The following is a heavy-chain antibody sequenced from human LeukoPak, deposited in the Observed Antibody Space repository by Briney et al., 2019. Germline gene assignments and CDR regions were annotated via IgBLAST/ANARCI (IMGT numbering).Heavy chain of an antibody. CDR1: GFSFHDYS. V-gene: IGHV3-9*01. J-gene: IGHJ4*02. CDR3: AKDLAAAVTGGFDY. CDR2: ISWNSGST. D-gene: IGHD6-13*01. Sequence: PGISVRVPCPPSGFSFHDYSVIWLRQAPGKALDGVAGISWNSGSTGYADSVKGRFTISRDNAKNSLYLQMNSLRAEDTALYYCAKDLAAAVTGGFDYWGQGTLVTVSS.